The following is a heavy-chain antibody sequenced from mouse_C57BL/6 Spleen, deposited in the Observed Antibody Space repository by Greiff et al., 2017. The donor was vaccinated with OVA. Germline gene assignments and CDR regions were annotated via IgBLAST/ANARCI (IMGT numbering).Heavy chain of an antibody. CDR1: GYTFTSYW. Sequence: QVQLQQPGAELVMPGASVKLSCKASGYTFTSYWMHWVKQRPGQGLEWIGEIDPSDSYTNYNQKFTGKSTLTVDKSSSTAYMQLSSLTSEDSAVYYCARVGYYAFAYWGQGTLVTVSA. V-gene: IGHV1-69*01. D-gene: IGHD2-3*01. CDR2: IDPSDSYT. CDR3: ARVGYYAFAY. J-gene: IGHJ3*01.